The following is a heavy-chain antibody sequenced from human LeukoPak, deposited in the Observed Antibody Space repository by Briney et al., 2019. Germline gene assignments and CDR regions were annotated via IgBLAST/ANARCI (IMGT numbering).Heavy chain of an antibody. D-gene: IGHD5-18*01. J-gene: IGHJ6*02. CDR3: ARHDTAMVYYYGMDV. CDR1: GYSFTSYW. V-gene: IGHV5-51*01. CDR2: IYPGDSDT. Sequence: GESLKISCKGSGYSFTSYWIGWVRPMPGKGLEWMGIIYPGDSDTRYSPSFQGQVTISADKSISTAYLQWSSLKASDTAMYYCARHDTAMVYYYGMDVWGQGTTVTVSS.